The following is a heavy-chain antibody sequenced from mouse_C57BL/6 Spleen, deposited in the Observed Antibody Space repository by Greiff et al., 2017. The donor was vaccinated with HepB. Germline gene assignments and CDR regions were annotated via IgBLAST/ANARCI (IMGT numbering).Heavy chain of an antibody. Sequence: VQLQQSGAELVRPGASVKLSCTASGFNIKDDYMHWVKQRPEQGLEWIGWIDPENGDTEYASKFQGKATITADTSSNTAYLQLSSLTSEDTAVYYCTTPPWNYYAMDYWGQGTSVTVSS. V-gene: IGHV14-4*01. J-gene: IGHJ4*01. CDR1: GFNIKDDY. CDR3: TTPPWNYYAMDY. CDR2: IDPENGDT.